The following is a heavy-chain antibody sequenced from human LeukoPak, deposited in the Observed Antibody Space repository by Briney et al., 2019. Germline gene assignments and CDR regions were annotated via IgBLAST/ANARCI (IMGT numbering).Heavy chain of an antibody. V-gene: IGHV4-39*01. CDR2: ICYRVST. CDR3: ARHLSDYGDYVPRWFDP. Sequence: SETLSLTCTVSGGSISSRSSYWGWLRQPPGKGLEWIGSICYRVSTYYKPSLKSRVTISVDTSRNQFSLKLSSVTAADTAVYYCARHLSDYGDYVPRWFDPWGQGTLVTVSS. CDR1: GGSISSRSSY. D-gene: IGHD4-17*01. J-gene: IGHJ5*02.